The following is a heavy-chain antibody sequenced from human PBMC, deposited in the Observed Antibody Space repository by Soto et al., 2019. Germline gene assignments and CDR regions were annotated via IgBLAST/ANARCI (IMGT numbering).Heavy chain of an antibody. Sequence: QVQLVQDGAEVKKPGASVKVSCKASGYTFTGYYMHWVRQAPGQGLEWMGWINPNSGGTNYAQKFQGRVTMTRDTSISTAYMELSRLRSDDTAVYYCARGLTIFGVSPGLDPWGQGTLVTVSS. CDR2: INPNSGGT. J-gene: IGHJ5*02. D-gene: IGHD3-3*01. CDR3: ARGLTIFGVSPGLDP. CDR1: GYTFTGYY. V-gene: IGHV1-2*02.